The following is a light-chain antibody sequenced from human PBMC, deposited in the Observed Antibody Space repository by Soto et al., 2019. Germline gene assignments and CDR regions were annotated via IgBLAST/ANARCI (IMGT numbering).Light chain of an antibody. CDR3: QSYDSSLSVS. J-gene: IGLJ2*01. V-gene: IGLV1-40*01. CDR2: GNS. Sequence: QSVLTQPPSVSGAPGQRVTISCTGSSSNIGAGYDVHWYQQLPGTAPKLIIYGNSNRPSGVPDRFSGSKSGTSASLAITGLQAEDEADYYCQSYDSSLSVSFGGGTKLTVL. CDR1: SSNIGAGYD.